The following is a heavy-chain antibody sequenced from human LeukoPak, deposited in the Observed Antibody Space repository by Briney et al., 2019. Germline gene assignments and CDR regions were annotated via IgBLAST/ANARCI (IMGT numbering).Heavy chain of an antibody. Sequence: GGSLRLSCAASGFTFSSYAMSWVRQAPGKGLEWVSAISAGGGSTYYADPVKGRFTISRDNSKNTLFLQMNSLRAEDTAVYYCASRDAAYYFDYWGQGALVTVSS. V-gene: IGHV3-23*01. J-gene: IGHJ4*02. D-gene: IGHD5-18*01. CDR1: GFTFSSYA. CDR3: ASRDAAYYFDY. CDR2: ISAGGGST.